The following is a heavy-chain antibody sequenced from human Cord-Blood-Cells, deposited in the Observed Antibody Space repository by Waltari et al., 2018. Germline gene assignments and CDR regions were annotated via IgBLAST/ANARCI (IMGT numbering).Heavy chain of an antibody. CDR1: GGSIRGYY. V-gene: IGHV4-59*01. J-gene: IGHJ6*02. CDR3: ARESPTYGMDV. CDR2: IYYKEGT. Sequence: QVQLQESGPGLVKPSETLSLTCTVSGGSIRGYYWSWMRQPPGKGLEWVGYIYYKEGTNYSPSLRSRVTISVGTSKNQFALKLSSVTAADTAVYCCARESPTYGMDVWGQGTTVTVSS.